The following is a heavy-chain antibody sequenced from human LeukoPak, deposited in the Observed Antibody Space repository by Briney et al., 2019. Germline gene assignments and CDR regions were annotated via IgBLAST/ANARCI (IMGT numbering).Heavy chain of an antibody. CDR3: TRSVGAAFDI. V-gene: IGHV3-7*01. J-gene: IGHJ3*02. D-gene: IGHD3-10*01. Sequence: PGRSLRLSCAASGFTFSSYWMSWVRQAPGKGLEWVANIKQDGSEKYYVDSVKGRFTISGDNAKNSLYLQMNSLRAEDTAVYYCTRSVGAAFDIWGQGTMVTVSS. CDR1: GFTFSSYW. CDR2: IKQDGSEK.